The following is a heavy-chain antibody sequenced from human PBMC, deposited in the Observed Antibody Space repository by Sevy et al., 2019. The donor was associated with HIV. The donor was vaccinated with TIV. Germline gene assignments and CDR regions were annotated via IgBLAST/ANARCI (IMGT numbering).Heavy chain of an antibody. CDR2: INAAGGNT. V-gene: IGHV1-3*01. CDR1: GYTFISYA. Sequence: ASVKVSCKASGYTFISYAIHWVRQAPGQGLQWMGWINAAGGNTKYSQNFQDRVTFSTDTSANTAYMELSSLRSEDTAVYYCARRGTGLDYYYGMDVWGQGTTVTVSS. CDR3: ARRGTGLDYYYGMDV. D-gene: IGHD1-1*01. J-gene: IGHJ6*02.